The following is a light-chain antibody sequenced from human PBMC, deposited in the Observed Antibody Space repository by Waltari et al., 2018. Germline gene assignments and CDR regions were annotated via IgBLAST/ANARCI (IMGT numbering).Light chain of an antibody. CDR1: QSVSSY. V-gene: IGKV3-15*01. J-gene: IGKJ2*01. Sequence: EIVVTQSPVTLSVSPGERATLSCRASQSVSSYLAWYQQQPGQAPRLLIYGASTRATGIPARFSGGGSGTEFTLTISSLQSEDFAVYYCQQYSNWPSPFGQGTKLEIK. CDR3: QQYSNWPSP. CDR2: GAS.